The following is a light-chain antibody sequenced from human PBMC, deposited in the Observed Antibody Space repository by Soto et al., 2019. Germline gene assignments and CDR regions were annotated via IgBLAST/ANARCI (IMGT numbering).Light chain of an antibody. CDR1: QTIRFNN. Sequence: LTLSPGTLSLPPGKRAPLSCRASQTIRFNNLAWYQQKAGQAPRLLIYGSFNRATGLPDRFSGSGSGTDFTLAISRLEPEDFAVYYCQHFGSSRGTFGQGTKVDIK. J-gene: IGKJ1*01. V-gene: IGKV3-20*01. CDR2: GSF. CDR3: QHFGSSRGT.